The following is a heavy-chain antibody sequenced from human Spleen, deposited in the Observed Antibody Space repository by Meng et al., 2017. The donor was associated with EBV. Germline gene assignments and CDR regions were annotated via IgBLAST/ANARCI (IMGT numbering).Heavy chain of an antibody. CDR3: AREDNARFDP. D-gene: IGHD2-2*01. V-gene: IGHV4-39*07. CDR2: INFFGST. CDR1: GGSISTRPYH. J-gene: IGHJ5*02. Sequence: HLQLRESGPGLVRPSETLSLTCTVSGGSISTRPYHWAWIRQPPGRGLEWIGSINFFGSTFYNPSLRSRVIISVDTSRSQFSLKVSSVTAADTAVYYCAREDNARFDPWGQGTLVTVSS.